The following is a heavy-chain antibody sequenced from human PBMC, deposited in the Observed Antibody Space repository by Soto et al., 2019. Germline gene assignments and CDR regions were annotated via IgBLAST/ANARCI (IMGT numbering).Heavy chain of an antibody. V-gene: IGHV2-5*02. CDR2: IYWDDDK. J-gene: IGHJ2*01. CDR3: AHRSWTSSGYYYYWYFDL. Sequence: QITLKESGPTLVKPTQTLTLTCTFSGFSLSTSGVGVGWIRQPPGKALEWLALIYWDDDKRYSPSLKSRLTITKDXXKXQXDLTMTNMDPVDTATYYCAHRSWTSSGYYYYWYFDLWGRGTLVTVSS. CDR1: GFSLSTSGVG. D-gene: IGHD3-22*01.